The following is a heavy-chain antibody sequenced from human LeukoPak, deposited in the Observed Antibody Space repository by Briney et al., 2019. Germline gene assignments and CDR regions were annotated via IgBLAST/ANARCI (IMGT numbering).Heavy chain of an antibody. V-gene: IGHV1-46*01. CDR2: INPSGGSP. Sequence: GASVKVSCKASGYTFTTYYIHWVRQAPGQGLEWLGIINPSGGSPTYARKFQGRVIMTRDTSTSTVYMELSSLRSDDTAVYYCARVGSVDTSGYYDYWGQGTLVTVSS. CDR3: ARVGSVDTSGYYDY. CDR1: GYTFTTYY. D-gene: IGHD3-22*01. J-gene: IGHJ4*02.